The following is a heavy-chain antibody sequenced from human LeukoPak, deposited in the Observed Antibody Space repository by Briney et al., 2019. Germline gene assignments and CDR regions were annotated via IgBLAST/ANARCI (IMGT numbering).Heavy chain of an antibody. CDR2: INPNSGGT. J-gene: IGHJ4*02. CDR3: ARDTPIAAAGTHYFDY. V-gene: IGHV1-2*02. Sequence: ASVKVSCKASGYTFTGYYMHWVRQAPGQGLEWMGWINPNSGGTNYAQKLQGRVTMTTDTSTSTAYMELRSLRSDDTAVYYCARDTPIAAAGTHYFDYWGQGTLVTVSS. D-gene: IGHD6-13*01. CDR1: GYTFTGYY.